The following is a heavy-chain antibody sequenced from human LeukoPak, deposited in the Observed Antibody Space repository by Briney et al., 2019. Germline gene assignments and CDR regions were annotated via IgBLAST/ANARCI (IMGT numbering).Heavy chain of an antibody. D-gene: IGHD6-19*01. CDR2: ISTYNGNT. CDR1: DDTFSNYG. CDR3: ARTQWLEDAFDF. V-gene: IGHV1-18*01. J-gene: IGHJ3*01. Sequence: GGSVKVSCKASDDTFSNYGISWVRQAPGQGLEWMGWISTYNGNTHYAQKFQGRVTMTTDTSTNIAYLELRDLRSDDTAVYYCARTQWLEDAFDFWGQGTVVTVSS.